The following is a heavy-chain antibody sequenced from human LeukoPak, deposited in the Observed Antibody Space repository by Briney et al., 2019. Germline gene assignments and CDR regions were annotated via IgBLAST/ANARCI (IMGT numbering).Heavy chain of an antibody. Sequence: ASVKVSCKASGYTFTSYYMLWVRQAPGQGLEWMGIINPSGGSTSYAQKFQGRVTMTRDTSTSTVYMELSSLSSEDTAVYYCARELLRYFDPRPHNWFDPWGQGTLVTVSS. J-gene: IGHJ5*02. CDR3: ARELLRYFDPRPHNWFDP. V-gene: IGHV1-46*01. D-gene: IGHD3-9*01. CDR1: GYTFTSYY. CDR2: INPSGGST.